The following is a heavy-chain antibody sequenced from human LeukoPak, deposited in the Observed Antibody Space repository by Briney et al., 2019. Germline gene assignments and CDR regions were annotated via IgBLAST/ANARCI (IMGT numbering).Heavy chain of an antibody. Sequence: PGASVKVSCKASGYTFTGYYMHWVRQAPGQGLEWMGRINPNGGGTNYAQKFQGRVTMTRDTSISTAYMELSRLRSDDTAVYYCAREVRRNWFDPWGQGTLVTVSS. CDR3: AREVRRNWFDP. CDR1: GYTFTGYY. CDR2: INPNGGGT. J-gene: IGHJ5*02. V-gene: IGHV1-2*06. D-gene: IGHD2-2*01.